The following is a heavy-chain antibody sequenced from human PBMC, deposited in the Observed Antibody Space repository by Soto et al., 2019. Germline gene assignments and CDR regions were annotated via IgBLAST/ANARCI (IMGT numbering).Heavy chain of an antibody. V-gene: IGHV1-3*01. Sequence: QVQLVQSGAEVKKPGASVKVSCKASGYTFTSYAMHWVRQAPGQRLEWMGWINAGNGNTKYSQKFQGRVTITRDTSASTAYMELSSLRSEDTAVCYCARGVAGPLHWFDPWGQGTLVTVSS. CDR3: ARGVAGPLHWFDP. CDR2: INAGNGNT. D-gene: IGHD6-19*01. CDR1: GYTFTSYA. J-gene: IGHJ5*02.